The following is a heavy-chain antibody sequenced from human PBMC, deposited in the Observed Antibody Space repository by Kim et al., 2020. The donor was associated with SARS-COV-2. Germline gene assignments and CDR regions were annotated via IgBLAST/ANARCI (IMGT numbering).Heavy chain of an antibody. V-gene: IGHV3-48*03. CDR2: ISSSGSTI. J-gene: IGHJ4*02. Sequence: GGSLRLSCAASGFTFSSYEMNWVRQAPGKGLEWVSYISSSGSTIYYADSVKGRFTISRDNAKNSLYLQMNSLRAEDTAVYYCARELERLYFDYWGQGTLATVSS. CDR1: GFTFSSYE. CDR3: ARELERLYFDY. D-gene: IGHD1-1*01.